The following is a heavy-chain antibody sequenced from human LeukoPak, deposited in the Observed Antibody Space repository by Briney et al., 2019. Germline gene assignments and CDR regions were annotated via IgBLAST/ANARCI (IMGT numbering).Heavy chain of an antibody. D-gene: IGHD3-3*01. CDR1: GDTISGSRFF. J-gene: IGHJ5*02. Sequence: SETLSLTCTVSGDTISGSRFFWAWIRQPPGKGLEWIGSLSDRGSPKYSPSFQSRVSIFTDTAKNQLSLNLKSVTAADTAVYYCARDTHYDFWGGYLNSFDPWGQGALVTVSS. CDR3: ARDTHYDFWGGYLNSFDP. V-gene: IGHV4-39*02. CDR2: LSDRGSP.